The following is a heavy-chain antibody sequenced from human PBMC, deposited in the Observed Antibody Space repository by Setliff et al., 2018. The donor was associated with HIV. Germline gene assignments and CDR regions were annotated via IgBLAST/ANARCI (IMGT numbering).Heavy chain of an antibody. V-gene: IGHV4-38-2*02. CDR3: ARGGAHYYGSGSYYNWFDP. CDR1: TDPITTPYY. J-gene: IGHJ5*02. CDR2: IYYSGST. D-gene: IGHD3-10*01. Sequence: SETLSLTCTVSTDPITTPYYWGWIRQPPGKGLEWIGNIYYSGSTYYNPSLKSRVTISVDTSKNRFSPKLSSVTAADTAMYYCARGGAHYYGSGSYYNWFDPWGQGTLVTVSS.